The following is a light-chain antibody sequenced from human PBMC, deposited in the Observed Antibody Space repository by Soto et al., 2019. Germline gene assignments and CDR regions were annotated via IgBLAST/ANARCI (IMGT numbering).Light chain of an antibody. CDR1: QGITTY. Sequence: EIVLTQSPATLSLSPGERVTLSCRASQGITTYVAWYQHKPGQAPRLLIHDASDRATGIPARFSGSGSGTDFTLTIRSLEPEEFAVYYCQQRSIWPLTFGGGTKVEIK. J-gene: IGKJ4*01. CDR2: DAS. CDR3: QQRSIWPLT. V-gene: IGKV3-11*01.